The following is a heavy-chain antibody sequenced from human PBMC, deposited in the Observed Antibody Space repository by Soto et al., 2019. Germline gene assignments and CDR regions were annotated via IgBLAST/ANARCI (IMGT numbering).Heavy chain of an antibody. CDR2: IVVGSGNT. J-gene: IGHJ6*02. CDR1: GFTFTSSA. V-gene: IGHV1-58*01. CDR3: AADPYDSRGYYFWASRYYGMDV. D-gene: IGHD3-22*01. Sequence: ASVKVSCKASGFTFTSSAVQWVRQARGQRLEWIGRIVVGSGNTNYAQKFQERVTITRDMSTSTAYMELSSLRSEDTAVYYCAADPYDSRGYYFWASRYYGMDVWGQGTTVTVSS.